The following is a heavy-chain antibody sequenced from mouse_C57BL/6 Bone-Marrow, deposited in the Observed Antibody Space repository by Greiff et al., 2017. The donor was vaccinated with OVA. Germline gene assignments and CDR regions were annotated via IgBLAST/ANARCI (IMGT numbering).Heavy chain of an antibody. V-gene: IGHV14-4*01. D-gene: IGHD3-2*02. Sequence: EVKLQQSGAELVRPGASVKLSCTASGFNIKDDYMHWVKQRPEQGLEWIGWIDPENGDTEYASKFQGKATITADTSSNTAYLQLSSLTSEDTAVYYCTTQGYGDYWGQGTTLTVSS. CDR3: TTQGYGDY. CDR2: IDPENGDT. CDR1: GFNIKDDY. J-gene: IGHJ2*01.